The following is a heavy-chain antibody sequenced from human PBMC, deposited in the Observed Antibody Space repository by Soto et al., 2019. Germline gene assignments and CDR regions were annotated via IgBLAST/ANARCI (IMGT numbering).Heavy chain of an antibody. D-gene: IGHD3-3*02. CDR2: IFYLGSS. CDR1: GDSIISSDFY. Sequence: NPSETLSFTCTVSGDSIISSDFYWGWVRQPPGKGLEWIGSIFYLGSSYYNPSLKSRVTMSVDTSKNQFSLRLRSVTAADTALYFCARHSLALRKNNWSDPWGQGIMVTVSS. CDR3: ARHSLALRKNNWSDP. J-gene: IGHJ5*02. V-gene: IGHV4-39*01.